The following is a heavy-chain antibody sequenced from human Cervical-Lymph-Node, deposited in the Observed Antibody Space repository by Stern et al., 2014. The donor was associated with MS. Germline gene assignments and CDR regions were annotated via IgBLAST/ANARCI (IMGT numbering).Heavy chain of an antibody. Sequence: QVQLQESGPGLVKPSETLSLMCTVSGDSISNYYWNWIRQTPGRGLQWIGYVYYTGSTSYNPSLKSRVTISLGTSKNQFSLKLTAVTAADTAVYYCARGGIALALNWFDLWGQGIPVTVSS. J-gene: IGHJ5*02. CDR3: ARGGIALALNWFDL. V-gene: IGHV4-59*01. CDR2: VYYTGST. D-gene: IGHD6-19*01. CDR1: GDSISNYY.